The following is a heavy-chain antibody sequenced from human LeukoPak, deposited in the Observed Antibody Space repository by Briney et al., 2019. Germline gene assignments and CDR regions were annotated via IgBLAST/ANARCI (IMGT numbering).Heavy chain of an antibody. CDR1: GGTFSSYA. Sequence: SVKVSCKASGGTFSSYAISWVRQAPGQGLEWMGGIIPIFGTANYAQKFQGRVTMTRDTSTNTVSMDLSSLRSEDTAVYYCARGPRRGNFDYWGQGTLVTVSS. CDR3: ARGPRRGNFDY. CDR2: IIPIFGTA. J-gene: IGHJ4*02. V-gene: IGHV1-69*05. D-gene: IGHD1-26*01.